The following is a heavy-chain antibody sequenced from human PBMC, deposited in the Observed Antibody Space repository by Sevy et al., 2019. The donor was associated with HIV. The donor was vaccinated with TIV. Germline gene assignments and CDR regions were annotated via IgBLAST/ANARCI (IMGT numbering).Heavy chain of an antibody. D-gene: IGHD5-12*01. CDR1: GFTFGDYA. J-gene: IGHJ4*02. CDR3: TRALATADTPEYYFDY. V-gene: IGHV3-49*03. CDR2: IRRNSHEPYGGTT. Sequence: SLRLSCTSSGFTFGDYAMSWFRQAPGKGLEWVAFIRRNSHEPYGGTTEYAASGKGRFTISRDDSKSIAYLQMNSLKTEDTAVYYCTRALATADTPEYYFDYWGQGILVTVSS.